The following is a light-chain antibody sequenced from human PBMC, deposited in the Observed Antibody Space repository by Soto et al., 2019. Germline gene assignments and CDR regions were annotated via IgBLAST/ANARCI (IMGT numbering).Light chain of an antibody. CDR3: QQYGGSPRT. CDR2: GAS. CDR1: QSINSN. V-gene: IGKV3-15*01. J-gene: IGKJ1*01. Sequence: IVISQSPIALFVSPGERAPLCWRASQSINSNLAWYQQKPGQAPRLLIYGASTRATGFPARFSGSGSGTEFTLTISSLQSEDFAVYYCQQYGGSPRTSAQGSKV.